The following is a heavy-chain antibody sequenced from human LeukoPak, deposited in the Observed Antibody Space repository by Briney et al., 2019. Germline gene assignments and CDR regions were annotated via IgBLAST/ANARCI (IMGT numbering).Heavy chain of an antibody. Sequence: GGSLRLSCAASGFTFSSYGMSWVRQAPGKGLEWVSAISGSGGSTYYADSVKGRFTISRDNSKNTLYLQMNSLRAEDTAVYYCAGDRAYPNDVFNIWGQGTMITVS. CDR3: AGDRAYPNDVFNI. V-gene: IGHV3-23*01. CDR1: GFTFSSYG. CDR2: ISGSGGST. D-gene: IGHD2-21*01. J-gene: IGHJ3*02.